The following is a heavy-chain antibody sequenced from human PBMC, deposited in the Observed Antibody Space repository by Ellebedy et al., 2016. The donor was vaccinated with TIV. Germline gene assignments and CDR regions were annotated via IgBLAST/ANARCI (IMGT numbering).Heavy chain of an antibody. CDR1: GYSFTSYY. Sequence: ASVKVSCXASGYSFTSYYIHWVRQAPGQGLEWMGLINPSGGGTSYAQKFQGRLILTRDTSTSTVYMDLNSLRSEDTAVYFCAKGSYYDSKRGHYFFPFWGQGTLITVSS. V-gene: IGHV1-46*01. CDR2: INPSGGGT. D-gene: IGHD3-10*01. CDR3: AKGSYYDSKRGHYFFPF. J-gene: IGHJ4*02.